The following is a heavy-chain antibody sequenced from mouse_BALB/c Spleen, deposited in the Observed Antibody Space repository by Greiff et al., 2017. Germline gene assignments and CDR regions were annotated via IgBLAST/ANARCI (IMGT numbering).Heavy chain of an antibody. Sequence: VQLKESGPGLVKPSQSLSLTCTVTGYSITSDYAWNWIRQFPGNKLEWMGYISYSGSTSYNPSLKSRISITRDTSKNQFFLQLNSVTTEDTATYYCAREGYYRPWFAYWGQGTLVTVSA. CDR1: GYSITSDYA. CDR2: ISYSGST. D-gene: IGHD2-14*01. J-gene: IGHJ3*01. CDR3: AREGYYRPWFAY. V-gene: IGHV3-2*02.